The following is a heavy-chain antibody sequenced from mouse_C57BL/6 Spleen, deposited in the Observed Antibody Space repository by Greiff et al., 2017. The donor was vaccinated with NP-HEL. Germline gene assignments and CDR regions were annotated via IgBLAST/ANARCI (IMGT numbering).Heavy chain of an antibody. CDR2: LSRGGDYI. V-gene: IGHV5-9-1*02. Sequence: EVQLVESGEGLVKPGGSLKLSCAASGFTFSSYAMSWVRQTPEKRLEWVAYLSRGGDYIYYADTVKGRFTISRDNARNTVYLQMSSLKSEDTAMYYCTSIYYEYGYAMDYWGQGSSVTVSS. J-gene: IGHJ4*01. D-gene: IGHD2-4*01. CDR3: TSIYYEYGYAMDY. CDR1: GFTFSSYA.